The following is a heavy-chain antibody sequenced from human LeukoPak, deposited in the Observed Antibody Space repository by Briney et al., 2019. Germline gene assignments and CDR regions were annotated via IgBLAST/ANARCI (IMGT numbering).Heavy chain of an antibody. V-gene: IGHV4-30-2*01. CDR1: GGSISSGGYC. CDR3: ARGSGKDGYKIDY. D-gene: IGHD5-24*01. CDR2: IYHSGST. J-gene: IGHJ4*02. Sequence: SQTLSPTCTVSGGSISSGGYCWSWIRQPPGKGLEWIGYIYHSGSTYYNPSLKSRVTISVDTSKNQFSLKLSSVTAANTAVYYCARGSGKDGYKIDYWGQGTLVTVSS.